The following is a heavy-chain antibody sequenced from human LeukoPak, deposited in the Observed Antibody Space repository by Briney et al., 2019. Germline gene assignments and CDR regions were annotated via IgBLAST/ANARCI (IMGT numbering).Heavy chain of an antibody. Sequence: GGSLRLSCAASGFTFDDYAMHWVRQAPGKGLEWVSGISWNSGSIGYADSVKGRFTISRDNAKNSLYLQMNSLRAEDTALYYCAKDLNYGVSLHPIDYWGQGTLVTVSS. J-gene: IGHJ4*02. CDR1: GFTFDDYA. D-gene: IGHD4-17*01. V-gene: IGHV3-9*01. CDR2: ISWNSGSI. CDR3: AKDLNYGVSLHPIDY.